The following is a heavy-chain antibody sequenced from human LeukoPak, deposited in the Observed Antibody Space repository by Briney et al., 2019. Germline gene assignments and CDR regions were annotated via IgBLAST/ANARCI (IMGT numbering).Heavy chain of an antibody. V-gene: IGHV4-59*01. CDR3: AKDKGDFWSGHHY. CDR2: IYHSGST. Sequence: SETLSLTCSVSGDSINSYYWSWIRQPPGKGLEWIGYIYHSGSTNYNPSLKSRVTLSVDTSKNQFSLRLTSVTAADTAVYYCAKDKGDFWSGHHYWGQGTLVTVSS. D-gene: IGHD3-3*01. CDR1: GDSINSYY. J-gene: IGHJ4*02.